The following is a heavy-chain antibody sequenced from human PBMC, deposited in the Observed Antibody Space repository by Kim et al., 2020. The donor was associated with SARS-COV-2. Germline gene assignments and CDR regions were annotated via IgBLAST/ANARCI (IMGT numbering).Heavy chain of an antibody. D-gene: IGHD3-3*01. V-gene: IGHV3-23*01. J-gene: IGHJ4*02. Sequence: VKGRFTISEDNTKNTLYLQKNSLGAEDTAVYYCAKGTDYVFWSGYYPFDYWGQGTLVTVSS. CDR3: AKGTDYVFWSGYYPFDY.